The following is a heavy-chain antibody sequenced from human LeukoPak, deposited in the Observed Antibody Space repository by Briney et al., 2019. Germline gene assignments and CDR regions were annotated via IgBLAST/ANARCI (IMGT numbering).Heavy chain of an antibody. D-gene: IGHD1-26*01. CDR3: ARMPKVGATTGGFDP. V-gene: IGHV4-59*12. Sequence: SETLSLTCTVSGGSISSYYWSWIRQPPGKGLEWIGYIYYSGSTNYNPSLKSRVTISVDTSKNQFSLKLSSVTAADTAVYYCARMPKVGATTGGFDPWGQGTLVTVSS. CDR1: GGSISSYY. CDR2: IYYSGST. J-gene: IGHJ5*02.